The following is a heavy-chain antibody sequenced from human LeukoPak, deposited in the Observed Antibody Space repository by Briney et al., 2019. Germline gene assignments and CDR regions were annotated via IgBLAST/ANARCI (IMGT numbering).Heavy chain of an antibody. J-gene: IGHJ3*02. CDR3: AIRLSYSSGWHGSDAFDI. D-gene: IGHD6-19*01. CDR2: IYPGDSDT. CDR1: GYSFTSYW. Sequence: GESLKISCKGSGYSFTSYWIGWVRQMPGKGLEWMGIIYPGDSDTRYSPSFQGQVTISADKSISTAYLQWSSLKAPDTAMYYCAIRLSYSSGWHGSDAFDIWGQGTMVTVSS. V-gene: IGHV5-51*01.